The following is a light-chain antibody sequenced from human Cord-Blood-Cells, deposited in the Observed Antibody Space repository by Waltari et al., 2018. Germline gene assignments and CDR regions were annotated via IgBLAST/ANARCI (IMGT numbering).Light chain of an antibody. V-gene: IGLV2-23*02. CDR3: SSYAGSNNLV. Sequence: QSALTQPASVSGSPGQSITISCTGTSSDVGSYNLVSWYQQHPGKVPKLMIYEVSKRPSGVPYRFSGSKAGNTASLTVSGLQAEDEADYYCSSYAGSNNLVFGGGTKLTVL. CDR1: SSDVGSYNL. CDR2: EVS. J-gene: IGLJ2*01.